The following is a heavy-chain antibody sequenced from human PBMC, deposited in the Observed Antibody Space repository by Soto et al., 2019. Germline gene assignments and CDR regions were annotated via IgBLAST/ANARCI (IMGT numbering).Heavy chain of an antibody. D-gene: IGHD5-12*01. CDR2: IIPIFGTA. V-gene: IGHV1-69*01. Sequence: QVQLVQSGAEVKKPGSSVKVSCKASGGTFSSYAISWVRQAPVQGLEWMGGIIPIFGTANYAQKFQGRVTITADESTSTAYMELSSLRSEDTAVYYCARGPDIVATIMSPPYYYYYGMDVWGQGTTVTVSS. J-gene: IGHJ6*02. CDR3: ARGPDIVATIMSPPYYYYYGMDV. CDR1: GGTFSSYA.